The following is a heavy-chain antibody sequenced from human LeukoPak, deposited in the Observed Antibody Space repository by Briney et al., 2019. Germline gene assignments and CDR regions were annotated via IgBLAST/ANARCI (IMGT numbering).Heavy chain of an antibody. J-gene: IGHJ6*03. D-gene: IGHD2-2*02. CDR3: ARAPGYCSTTSCYSFYYYYYMDF. CDR1: GYTFTSYG. Sequence: ASVTVSCKASGYTFTSYGISWVRQAPGQGREWMGWINTYNGNANYAQKLQGRVTMTTDTSTSTANMELRSLRSDDTAVYYCARAPGYCSTTSCYSFYYYYYMDFWGKGTTVTVSS. V-gene: IGHV1-18*01. CDR2: INTYNGNA.